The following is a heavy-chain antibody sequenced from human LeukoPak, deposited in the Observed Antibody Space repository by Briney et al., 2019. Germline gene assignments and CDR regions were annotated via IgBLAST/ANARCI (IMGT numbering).Heavy chain of an antibody. CDR2: IIPILGIA. V-gene: IGHV1-69*04. J-gene: IGHJ3*02. CDR3: ASAPRSTVTTYAFDI. CDR1: GGTFSSYA. D-gene: IGHD4-17*01. Sequence: SVKVSCKASGGTFSSYAISRVRQAPGQGLEWMGRIIPILGIANYAQKFQGRVTITADKSTSTAYMELSSLRSEDTAVYYCASAPRSTVTTYAFDIWGQGTMVTVSS.